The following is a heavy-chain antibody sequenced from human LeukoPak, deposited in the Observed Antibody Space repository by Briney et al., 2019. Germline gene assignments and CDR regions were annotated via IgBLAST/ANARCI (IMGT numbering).Heavy chain of an antibody. D-gene: IGHD6-13*01. Sequence: GGSLRLSCEVSGFTFSDYDMNWVRQAPGKGLEWVSFIRHTSTPRYYADSVKGRFIISRDNARNSLYLQMNSLRVEDTAIYYCVRDRPVAAADYWGQGTLDTVSS. CDR1: GFTFSDYD. J-gene: IGHJ4*02. V-gene: IGHV3-48*01. CDR3: VRDRPVAAADY. CDR2: IRHTSTPR.